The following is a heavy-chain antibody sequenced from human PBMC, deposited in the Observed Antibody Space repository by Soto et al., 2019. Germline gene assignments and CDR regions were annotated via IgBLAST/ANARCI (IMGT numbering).Heavy chain of an antibody. CDR3: ARGPPPYSSGWYGDY. V-gene: IGHV1-3*01. D-gene: IGHD6-19*01. Sequence: ASVKVSCKASGYTFTGYVMHWVRQAPGQRLEWMGWINAGNGNTKYSQKFQGRVTFARDTSASTAHMELRSLTSEDTALFYCARGPPPYSSGWYGDYWGQGTLVTVS. CDR2: INAGNGNT. J-gene: IGHJ4*02. CDR1: GYTFTGYV.